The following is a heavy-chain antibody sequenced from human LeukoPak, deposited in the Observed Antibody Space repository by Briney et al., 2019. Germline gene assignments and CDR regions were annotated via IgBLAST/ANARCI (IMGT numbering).Heavy chain of an antibody. Sequence: ASVKGSCKASGYTFTSYGISWVRQAPGQGLEWMGWMNPNSGNTRYAQKVQGRITMTRDTSISTAYMELSSLRSEDTAVYYCARGPTLVRGVIMPDSVGGMDVWGQGTTVTVSS. D-gene: IGHD3-10*01. CDR1: GYTFTSYG. J-gene: IGHJ6*02. CDR2: MNPNSGNT. CDR3: ARGPTLVRGVIMPDSVGGMDV. V-gene: IGHV1-8*02.